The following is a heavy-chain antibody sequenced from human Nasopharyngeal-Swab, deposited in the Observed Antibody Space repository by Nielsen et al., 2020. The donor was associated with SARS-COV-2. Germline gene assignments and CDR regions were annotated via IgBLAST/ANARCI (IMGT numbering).Heavy chain of an antibody. CDR3: ARGGVGKHGYYYDSSGQYNWFDP. V-gene: IGHV4-39*07. J-gene: IGHJ5*02. Sequence: WSRQPPGKGLEWIGSIYYSGSTYYNPSLKSRVTISADTSKNQFSLKLSSVTAADTAVYYCARGGVGKHGYYYDSSGQYNWFDPWGQGTLVTVSS. D-gene: IGHD3-22*01. CDR2: IYYSGST.